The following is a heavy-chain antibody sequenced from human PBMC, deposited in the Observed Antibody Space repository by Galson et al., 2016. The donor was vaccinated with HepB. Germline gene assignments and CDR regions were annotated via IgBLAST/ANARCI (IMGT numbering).Heavy chain of an antibody. D-gene: IGHD2-15*01. CDR3: ARDIDCSGSSCYSNWFDP. V-gene: IGHV4-4*01. CDR2: IYHSGST. CDR1: GGSISSGNY. J-gene: IGHJ5*02. Sequence: ETLSLTCAVSGGSISSGNYWSWVRQPPGKGLEWIGEIYHSGSTNYNPSLKSRVTISVDTSKNQFSLNLTSVTAADTAVYFCARDIDCSGSSCYSNWFDPWGQGTLVTVSS.